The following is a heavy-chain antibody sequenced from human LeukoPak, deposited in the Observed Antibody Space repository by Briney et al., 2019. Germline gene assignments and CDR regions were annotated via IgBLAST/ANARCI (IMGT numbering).Heavy chain of an antibody. CDR3: ARDGSPLGYCSSTSCYHWFDP. J-gene: IGHJ5*02. V-gene: IGHV3-33*01. CDR2: IWYDGSNK. D-gene: IGHD2-2*01. Sequence: GGSLRLSCAASGFTFSSYGVHWVRQAPGKGLECVAVIWYDGSNKYYADSVEGRFTISRDNSKNTLYLQMNSLRAEDTAVYYCARDGSPLGYCSSTSCYHWFDPWGQGTLVTVSS. CDR1: GFTFSSYG.